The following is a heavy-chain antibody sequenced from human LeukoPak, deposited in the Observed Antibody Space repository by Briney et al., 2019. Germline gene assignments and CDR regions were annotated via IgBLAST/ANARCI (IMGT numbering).Heavy chain of an antibody. V-gene: IGHV4-59*01. J-gene: IGHJ4*02. CDR3: ASWYYDSSGYRFDY. CDR2: IYYSGST. D-gene: IGHD3-22*01. CDR1: GGSISSYY. Sequence: PSETLSLTCTVSGGSISSYYWSWIRQPPGKGLEWIGYIYYSGSTNYNPSLKSRVTISVDTSKNQFSLKLSSVTAADTAVYYCASWYYDSSGYRFDYWGQGTLVTVSS.